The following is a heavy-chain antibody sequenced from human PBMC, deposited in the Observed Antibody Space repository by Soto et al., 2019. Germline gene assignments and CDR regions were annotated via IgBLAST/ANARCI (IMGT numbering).Heavy chain of an antibody. J-gene: IGHJ4*02. CDR2: ISTSGSTV. Sequence: PGGSLRLSCAASGFTVSSYYMIWVRQAPGKGLEWVSYISTSGSTVYYADSVKGRFTISRDNTRNSLYLQMNSLRDEDTALYYCVRYCSTTLCNGVATRTFDYWGQGTLVTVSS. D-gene: IGHD2-2*01. V-gene: IGHV3-48*02. CDR1: GFTVSSYY. CDR3: VRYCSTTLCNGVATRTFDY.